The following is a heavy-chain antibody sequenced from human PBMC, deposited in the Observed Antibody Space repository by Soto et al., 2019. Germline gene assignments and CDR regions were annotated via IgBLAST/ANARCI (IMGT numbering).Heavy chain of an antibody. CDR3: ARHYGYNYGHVDY. CDR1: GGSISSIGYY. V-gene: IGHV4-39*01. D-gene: IGHD5-18*01. CDR2: IYFSGSS. Sequence: SETLSLTCTVSGGSISSIGYYWGWIRQPPGKGLEWIGSIYFSGSSYHNPSLKSRATVSVDTAKNHVSLKLNSVTAADTAVYFCARHYGYNYGHVDYWGQGALVTVSS. J-gene: IGHJ4*02.